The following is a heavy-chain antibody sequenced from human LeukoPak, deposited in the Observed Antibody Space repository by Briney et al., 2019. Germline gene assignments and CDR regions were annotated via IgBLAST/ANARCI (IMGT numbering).Heavy chain of an antibody. J-gene: IGHJ6*03. CDR3: ARRVKYDFWSGYQERNYYYYYMDV. V-gene: IGHV1-18*01. D-gene: IGHD3-3*01. CDR2: ISAYNGNT. CDR1: GYTFTSYG. Sequence: GASVKVSCKASGYTFTSYGISWVRQAPGQGLEWMGWISAYNGNTNYAQKLQGRVTMTTDTSTSTAYMELRSLRSDDTAVYYCARRVKYDFWSGYQERNYYYYYMDVWGKGTTVTVSS.